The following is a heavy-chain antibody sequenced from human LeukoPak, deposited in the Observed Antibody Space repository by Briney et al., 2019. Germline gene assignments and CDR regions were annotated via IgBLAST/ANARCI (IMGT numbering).Heavy chain of an antibody. CDR1: GGSISSSSYY. D-gene: IGHD6-19*01. Sequence: PSETLSLTCTVSGGSISSSSYYWGWIRQPPGKGLEWIGSIYYSGSTYYNPSLKSRVTISVDTSKNQLSLKLSSVTAADTAVYYCARTKAVAGKNYFDYWGQGTLVTVSS. J-gene: IGHJ4*02. CDR3: ARTKAVAGKNYFDY. CDR2: IYYSGST. V-gene: IGHV4-39*01.